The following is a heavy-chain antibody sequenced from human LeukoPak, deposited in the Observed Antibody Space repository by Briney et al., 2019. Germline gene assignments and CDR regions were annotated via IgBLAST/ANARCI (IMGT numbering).Heavy chain of an antibody. D-gene: IGHD6-19*01. J-gene: IGHJ6*03. CDR1: GGSFCGYY. CDR2: INHSGST. V-gene: IGHV4-34*01. Sequence: PSETLSLTCAVCGGSFCGYYWSWTRQPPGKGLVRLGEINHSGSTNYNPSLQSRVTISVDTSKNQFSLKLSSVTAADTAVYYCARTEAGWYYYYYYMDVWGKGTTVTVSS. CDR3: ARTEAGWYYYYYYMDV.